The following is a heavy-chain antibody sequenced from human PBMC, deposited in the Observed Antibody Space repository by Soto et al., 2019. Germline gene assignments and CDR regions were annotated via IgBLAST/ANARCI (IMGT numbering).Heavy chain of an antibody. Sequence: QPGGSLRLSCAASGFTFSSYGMHWVRQAPGKGLEWVAVISYDGSNKYYADSVKGRFTISRDNSKNTLYLQMNSLRAEDTAVYYCAKSVRTTGLFIDYWGQGTLVTVSS. J-gene: IGHJ4*02. CDR1: GFTFSSYG. V-gene: IGHV3-30*18. D-gene: IGHD3-10*01. CDR2: ISYDGSNK. CDR3: AKSVRTTGLFIDY.